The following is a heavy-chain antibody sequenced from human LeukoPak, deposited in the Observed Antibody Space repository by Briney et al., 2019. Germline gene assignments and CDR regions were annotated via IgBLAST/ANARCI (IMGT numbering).Heavy chain of an antibody. J-gene: IGHJ4*02. D-gene: IGHD3-10*01. Sequence: GGSLRLSCAASGFTFSSYEMNWVRQAPGKGREWVSYISSSGSTIYYADSVKGRFTISRDNAKNSLYLQMNSLRVEDTAVYYCAKVAKYYYGPETYYFFEQWGQGTPVTASS. CDR1: GFTFSSYE. V-gene: IGHV3-48*03. CDR2: ISSSGSTI. CDR3: AKVAKYYYGPETYYFFEQ.